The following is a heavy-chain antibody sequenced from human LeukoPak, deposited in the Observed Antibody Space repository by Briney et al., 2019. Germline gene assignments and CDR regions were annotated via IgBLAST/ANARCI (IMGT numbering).Heavy chain of an antibody. CDR2: ISSSSSYT. J-gene: IGHJ3*02. Sequence: GGSLRLSCAVSGFTFSIYTMNWVRQAPGKGLEWVSYISSSSSYTNYADSVKGRFTISRDNAKNSLYLQMNSLRAEDTAVYYCARLVTTVIGAFDIWGQGTMVTVSS. V-gene: IGHV3-21*05. CDR3: ARLVTTVIGAFDI. D-gene: IGHD4-17*01. CDR1: GFTFSIYT.